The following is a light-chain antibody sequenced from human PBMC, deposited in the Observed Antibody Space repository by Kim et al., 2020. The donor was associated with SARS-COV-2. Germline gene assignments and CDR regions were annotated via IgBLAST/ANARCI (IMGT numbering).Light chain of an antibody. CDR1: SSDVGGYNY. V-gene: IGLV2-14*03. J-gene: IGLJ1*01. CDR3: SSYTSSSTLYV. CDR2: DVS. Sequence: QSITISCPGISSDVGGYNYVSWYQQHPGKAPKLMIYDVSNRPSGVSNRFSGSKSGNTASLTISGLQAEDEADYYCSSYTSSSTLYVFGTGTKVTVL.